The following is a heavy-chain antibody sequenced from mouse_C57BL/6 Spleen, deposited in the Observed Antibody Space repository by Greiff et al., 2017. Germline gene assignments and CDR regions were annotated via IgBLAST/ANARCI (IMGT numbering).Heavy chain of an antibody. CDR1: GYTFTDYY. Sequence: VQLQQSGPELVKPGASVKISCKASGYTFTDYYINWVKQRPGQGLEWIGWIFPGSGSTYYNEKFKGKATLTVDKSSSTAYMLLSSLTSEDSAVYFCARRGGGVTGWFAYWGQGTLVTVSA. CDR2: IFPGSGST. D-gene: IGHD2-2*01. V-gene: IGHV1-75*01. CDR3: ARRGGGVTGWFAY. J-gene: IGHJ3*01.